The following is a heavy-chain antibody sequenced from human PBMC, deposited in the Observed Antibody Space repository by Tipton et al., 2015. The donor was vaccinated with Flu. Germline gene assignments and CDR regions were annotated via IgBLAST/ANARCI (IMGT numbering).Heavy chain of an antibody. D-gene: IGHD6-6*01. CDR2: IYYSGST. Sequence: TLSLTCTVSGGSISSGGYYWSWIRQHPGKGLEWIGYIYYSGSTYYNPSLKSRVTISVDTSKNQFSLKLSSVTAADTAVYYCATYQGAYSSSSVLEINDALDIWGQGTMVTVSS. J-gene: IGHJ3*02. V-gene: IGHV4-31*03. CDR1: GGSISSGGYY. CDR3: ATYQGAYSSSSVLEINDALDI.